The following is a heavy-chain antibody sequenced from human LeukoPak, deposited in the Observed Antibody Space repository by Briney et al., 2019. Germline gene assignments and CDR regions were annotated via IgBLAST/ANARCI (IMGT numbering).Heavy chain of an antibody. CDR1: GGSISSYY. V-gene: IGHV4-59*01. CDR2: IYYSGST. Sequence: PSETLSLTCTVSGGSISSYYWSWIRQPPGKGLEWIGYIYYSGSTNYNPSPKSRVTISVDTSKNQFSLKLSSVTAADTAVYYCARGFGEYYFDYWGREPWSPSPQ. J-gene: IGHJ4*02. CDR3: ARGFGEYYFDY. D-gene: IGHD3-3*01.